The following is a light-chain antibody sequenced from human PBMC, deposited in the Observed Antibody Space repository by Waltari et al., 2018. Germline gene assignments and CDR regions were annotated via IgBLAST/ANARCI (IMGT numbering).Light chain of an antibody. CDR3: QQSYSTLWT. CDR1: QSISSY. V-gene: IGKV1-39*01. J-gene: IGKJ1*01. Sequence: DIQMTQSQSSLSASVGARVPIPCRPSQSISSYLNWYQQKPGKAPKLLIYAASSLQSGVPSRFSGSGSGTDFTLTISSLQPEDFATYYCQQSYSTLWTFGQGTKVEIK. CDR2: AAS.